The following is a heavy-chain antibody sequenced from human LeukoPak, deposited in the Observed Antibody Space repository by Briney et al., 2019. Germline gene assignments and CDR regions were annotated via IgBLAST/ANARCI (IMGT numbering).Heavy chain of an antibody. CDR3: ARGVPPGQLVPYDAFDI. D-gene: IGHD6-13*01. Sequence: ASVKVSCKASGYTFTGYYMHWVRQAPGQGLEWMGWINPNSGGTNYAQKFQGRVAITADESTSTAHMELSSLRSEDTAVYYCARGVPPGQLVPYDAFDIWGQGTMVTVSS. CDR2: INPNSGGT. V-gene: IGHV1-2*02. CDR1: GYTFTGYY. J-gene: IGHJ3*02.